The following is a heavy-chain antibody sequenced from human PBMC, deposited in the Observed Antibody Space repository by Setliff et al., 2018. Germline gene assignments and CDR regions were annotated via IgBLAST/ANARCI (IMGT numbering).Heavy chain of an antibody. CDR2: INHSGST. V-gene: IGHV4-34*01. J-gene: IGHJ4*02. D-gene: IGHD6-13*01. CDR3: ARGGRISYRPSTSWYILDY. CDR1: GGSFSGYY. Sequence: SETLSLTCAVYGGSFSGYYWSWIRQPPGKGLEWIGEINHSGSTNYNPSLKSRVTISVDTSKNQFSLKLSSVTAADTAVYYCARGGRISYRPSTSWYILDYWGQGTQVTVS.